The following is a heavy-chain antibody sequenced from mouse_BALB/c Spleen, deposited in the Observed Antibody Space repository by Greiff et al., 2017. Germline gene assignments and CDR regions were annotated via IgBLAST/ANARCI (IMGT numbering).Heavy chain of an antibody. D-gene: IGHD2-1*01. CDR3: ARQDGNYVRFAY. Sequence: EVQVVESGGGLVKPGGSLKLSCAASGFAFSSYDMSWVRQTPEKRLEWVAYISSGGGSTYYPDTVKGRFTISRDNAKNTLYLQMSSLKSEDTAMYYCARQDGNYVRFAYWGQGTLVTVSA. V-gene: IGHV5-12-1*01. CDR2: ISSGGGST. J-gene: IGHJ3*01. CDR1: GFAFSSYD.